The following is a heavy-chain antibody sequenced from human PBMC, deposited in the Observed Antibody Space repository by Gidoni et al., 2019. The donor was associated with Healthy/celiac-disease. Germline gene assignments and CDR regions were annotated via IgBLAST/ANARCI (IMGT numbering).Heavy chain of an antibody. CDR2: IWYDGSNK. Sequence: QVQLVESGGGVVQPGRSWRVSWAASGCTFGRYGMPWVRQAPGKGLGWVAVIWYDGSNKYYADSVKGRFTISRDNSKNTLYLQMNSLRAEDTAVYYCASQWEPRQDMYYFDYWGQGTLVTVSS. CDR3: ASQWEPRQDMYYFDY. D-gene: IGHD1-26*01. J-gene: IGHJ4*02. V-gene: IGHV3-33*01. CDR1: GCTFGRYG.